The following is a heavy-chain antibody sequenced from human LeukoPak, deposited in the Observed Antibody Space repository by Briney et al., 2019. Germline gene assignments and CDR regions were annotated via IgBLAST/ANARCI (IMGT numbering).Heavy chain of an antibody. CDR2: ISGSGGST. V-gene: IGHV3-23*01. Sequence: PGGSLRLSCTASGFTFINYSMNWVRQAPGKGLEWVSAISGSGGSTYYADSVKGRFTITRDNSKNTLYLQMNSLRAEDTAVYYCAKNREYCSGGSCYSVAYYFDYWGQGTLVTVSS. J-gene: IGHJ4*02. CDR3: AKNREYCSGGSCYSVAYYFDY. D-gene: IGHD2-15*01. CDR1: GFTFINYS.